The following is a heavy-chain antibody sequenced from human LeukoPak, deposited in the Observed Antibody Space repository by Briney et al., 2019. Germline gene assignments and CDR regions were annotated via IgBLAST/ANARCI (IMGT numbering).Heavy chain of an antibody. CDR1: GYTFTGYY. J-gene: IGHJ3*02. CDR3: ARDGGGVEQLAFDI. D-gene: IGHD6-6*01. Sequence: ASVKVSCKASGYTFTGYYMHWVRQAPGQGLEWMGWINPNSGGTNYAQKFQGRVTMTRDTSISTAYMELSRLRSDDTAVYYCARDGGGVEQLAFDIWGQGTMVTVSS. V-gene: IGHV1-2*02. CDR2: INPNSGGT.